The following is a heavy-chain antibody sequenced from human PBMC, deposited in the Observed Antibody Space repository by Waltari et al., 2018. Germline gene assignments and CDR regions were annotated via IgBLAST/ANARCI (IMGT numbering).Heavy chain of an antibody. D-gene: IGHD3-16*01. CDR3: ARVAWGLGQDN. V-gene: IGHV3-7*03. CDR1: GLTFSDFW. Sequence: EVQLVESGGGLVQPGGSLRLPCVASGLTFSDFWMTWVRHAPEKGLGCVATMNQDGSAKLYVEPVRGRFTVSRDNAKKSLFLQMNSLRAEDTAVYYCARVAWGLGQDNWGQGTLVTVSS. J-gene: IGHJ4*02. CDR2: MNQDGSAK.